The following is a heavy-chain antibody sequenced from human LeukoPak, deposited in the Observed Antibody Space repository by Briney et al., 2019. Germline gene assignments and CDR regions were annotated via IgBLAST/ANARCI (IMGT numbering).Heavy chain of an antibody. CDR2: IGSSGGDT. Sequence: GGSLRLSCAASGFTFSSYAMSWVRQVPGKGLEWVSAIGSSGGDTNYADSVKGRFTISRDNSKNTLYLQMNSLRAEDTAVYYCAKKIAAGTLSFDYWGQGTLVTVSS. J-gene: IGHJ4*02. D-gene: IGHD6-13*01. V-gene: IGHV3-23*01. CDR3: AKKIAAGTLSFDY. CDR1: GFTFSSYA.